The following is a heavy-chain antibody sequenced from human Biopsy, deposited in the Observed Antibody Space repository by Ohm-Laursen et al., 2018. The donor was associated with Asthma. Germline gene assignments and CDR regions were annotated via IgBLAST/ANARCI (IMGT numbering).Heavy chain of an antibody. CDR2: IYYSGTT. CDR3: VRGSSSWHHGPFHYYYGLDV. D-gene: IGHD6-13*01. Sequence: GTLSLTCSLSSGSGGYMRSGTYYWGWIRQPPGKGLEWIGSIYYSGTTYYNPSLERRVTVSTDTSKNHFSLKLTSVAAADTAVYYCVRGSSSWHHGPFHYYYGLDVWGQGTTATVSS. CDR1: SGSGGYMRSGTYY. V-gene: IGHV4-39*01. J-gene: IGHJ6*02.